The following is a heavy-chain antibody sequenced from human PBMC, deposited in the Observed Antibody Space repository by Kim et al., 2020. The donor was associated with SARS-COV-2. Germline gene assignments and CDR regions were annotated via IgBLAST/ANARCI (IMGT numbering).Heavy chain of an antibody. V-gene: IGHV1-18*04. J-gene: IGHJ5*02. CDR2: INAYNGNT. D-gene: IGHD2-2*01. Sequence: ASVKVSCKASGYTFDTYGITWIRQAPGQGLEWVGYINAYNGNTNYLQKLQGRVTVTADTSTSTAYLELRNLRSDDTAVHYCAREGGNIVVFDPWGQGTLVTVSA. CDR1: GYTFDTYG. CDR3: AREGGNIVVFDP.